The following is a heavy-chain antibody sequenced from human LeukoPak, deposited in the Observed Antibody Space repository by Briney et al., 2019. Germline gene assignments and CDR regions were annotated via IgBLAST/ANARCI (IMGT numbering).Heavy chain of an antibody. CDR1: GYSFTSYW. J-gene: IGHJ4*02. V-gene: IGHV5-51*01. Sequence: RRGESLKISCKGSGYSFTSYWISWVRQMPGKGLEWMGIIYPGDSDTRYSPSFQGQVTISADKSISTAYLQWNSLKASDTAMYYCAKRINWNVDYWGQGTLVTVSS. CDR3: AKRINWNVDY. D-gene: IGHD1-1*01. CDR2: IYPGDSDT.